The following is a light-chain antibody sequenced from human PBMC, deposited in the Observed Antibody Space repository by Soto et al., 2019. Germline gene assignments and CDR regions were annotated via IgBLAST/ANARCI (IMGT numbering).Light chain of an antibody. Sequence: QSALTQPASVSGSPGQSITISCTGTSSDVGGYNYVSWYQQHPGKASKLMIYEVSNRPSGVSNRFSGSKSGNTASLTISGLQAEDEADYYCSSYTSSSTLVFGPGTKVTVL. CDR2: EVS. V-gene: IGLV2-14*01. CDR3: SSYTSSSTLV. J-gene: IGLJ1*01. CDR1: SSDVGGYNY.